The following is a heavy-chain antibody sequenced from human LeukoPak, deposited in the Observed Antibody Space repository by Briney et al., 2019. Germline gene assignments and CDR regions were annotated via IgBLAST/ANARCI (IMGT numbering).Heavy chain of an antibody. CDR3: ARGPGYCRNTSCYDPPFDY. J-gene: IGHJ4*02. CDR2: IYYSGST. CDR1: GGSISSYY. V-gene: IGHV4-59*01. D-gene: IGHD2-2*01. Sequence: SETLSLTCTVSGGSISSYYWSWIRQPPGKGLEWIGYIYYSGSTKYNPSLKSRVTISVDTSKNQFSLKLSSVTAADTAVYYCARGPGYCRNTSCYDPPFDYWGQGTLVTVSS.